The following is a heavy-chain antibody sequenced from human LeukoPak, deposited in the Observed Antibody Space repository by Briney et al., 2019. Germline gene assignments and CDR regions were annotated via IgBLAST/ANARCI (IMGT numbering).Heavy chain of an antibody. V-gene: IGHV4-39*07. Sequence: PSETLSLTCTVSGGSISSGSYYWGWIRQPPGKGLEWIGSIYYSGSTYYNPSLKSRVTISVDTSKNQFSLKLSSVTAADTAVYYCARASSEVIGWFATYYYYYYYMDVWGKGTTVTVSS. D-gene: IGHD2-15*01. CDR2: IYYSGST. CDR1: GGSISSGSYY. CDR3: ARASSEVIGWFATYYYYYYYMDV. J-gene: IGHJ6*03.